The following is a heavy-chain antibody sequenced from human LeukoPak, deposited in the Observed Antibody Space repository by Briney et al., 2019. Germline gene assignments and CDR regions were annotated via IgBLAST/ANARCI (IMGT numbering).Heavy chain of an antibody. Sequence: GGSLRLSCAASGFTFNGSGMHWVRQAPGKGLEWVTFIRYDGSNKYYTDSVKGRSTISRDNSKNTLYLQMDSLRAEDTAVYYCARDYDFWSGYYSPTRGYFGYWGQGTLVTVSS. J-gene: IGHJ4*02. V-gene: IGHV3-30*02. CDR1: GFTFNGSG. CDR2: IRYDGSNK. D-gene: IGHD3-3*01. CDR3: ARDYDFWSGYYSPTRGYFGY.